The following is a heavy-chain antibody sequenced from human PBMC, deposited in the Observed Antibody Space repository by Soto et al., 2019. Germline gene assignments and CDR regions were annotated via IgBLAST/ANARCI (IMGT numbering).Heavy chain of an antibody. CDR2: IKEDGSEK. V-gene: IGHV3-7*01. Sequence: GGSLRLSCAASGFTFSRYWMTWVRQAPGKGLEWVANIKEDGSEKYYVDSVKGRLTISRDNAKNSLYLQMNSLRVEDTAVYYCARDGSLGVVIHMREGAMDVWGQGTTVTVSS. D-gene: IGHD3-3*01. CDR3: ARDGSLGVVIHMREGAMDV. J-gene: IGHJ6*02. CDR1: GFTFSRYW.